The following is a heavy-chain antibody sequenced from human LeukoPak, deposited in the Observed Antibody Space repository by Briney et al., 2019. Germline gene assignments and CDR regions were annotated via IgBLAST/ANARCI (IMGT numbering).Heavy chain of an antibody. D-gene: IGHD5-24*01. J-gene: IGHJ5*02. CDR2: INHSGST. CDR3: ARGGESRGGYNNNWFDP. V-gene: IGHV4-34*01. CDR1: GGSFSGYY. Sequence: SETLSLTCAVYGGSFSGYYWSWIRQPPGKGLEWIGEINHSGSTNYNPSLKSRVTISVDTSKNQFSLKLSSVTAADTAVYYCARGGESRGGYNNNWFDPWGQGTLVTVSS.